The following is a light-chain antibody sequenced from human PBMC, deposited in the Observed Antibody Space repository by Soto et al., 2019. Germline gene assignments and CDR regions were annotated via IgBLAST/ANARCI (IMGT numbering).Light chain of an antibody. Sequence: EIVMTQSPATLSVPPGERATLSCRASQSVSTNFAWYQQKPGQAPRLLIYGASTRATAVPAMFTASGSGTEFTLAISILQSEDFAVYYCQQYNTWPRTVGQGTKVDIK. CDR3: QQYNTWPRT. CDR1: QSVSTN. V-gene: IGKV3-15*01. J-gene: IGKJ1*01. CDR2: GAS.